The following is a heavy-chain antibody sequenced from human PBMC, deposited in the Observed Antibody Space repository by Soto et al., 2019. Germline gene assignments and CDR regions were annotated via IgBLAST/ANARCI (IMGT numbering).Heavy chain of an antibody. Sequence: PGESLKISCKGSGYSFTSYWIGWVRQMPGKGLESMGVIYAGESDTRYNPAFQGQVTISADKSISTASLEWSSLKAPDTVMSYSARIKSIAARHGFDPWRQGTLVTTSS. V-gene: IGHV5-51*01. CDR2: IYAGESDT. CDR3: ARIKSIAARHGFDP. J-gene: IGHJ5*02. D-gene: IGHD6-6*01. CDR1: GYSFTSYW.